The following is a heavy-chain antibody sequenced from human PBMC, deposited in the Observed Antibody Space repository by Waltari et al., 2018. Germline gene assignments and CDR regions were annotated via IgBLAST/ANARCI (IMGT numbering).Heavy chain of an antibody. Sequence: GLVQPGESLRLSCAASGFTFSPYWMHWVRQGPGKGLVWVSRINTDGSTINYADSVKGRFTISRDNAKNTLYLQMNSLRAEDTAVYYCTREDYGGKDYWGQGTLVTVSS. V-gene: IGHV3-74*01. CDR3: TREDYGGKDY. J-gene: IGHJ4*02. D-gene: IGHD4-17*01. CDR2: INTDGSTI. CDR1: GFTFSPYW.